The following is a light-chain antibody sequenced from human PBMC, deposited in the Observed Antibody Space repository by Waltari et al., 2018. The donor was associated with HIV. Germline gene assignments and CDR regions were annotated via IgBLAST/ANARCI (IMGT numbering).Light chain of an antibody. Sequence: SYDLTQPLSVSVALGQTATITCGGNNIGRNNVCWYQQRPGQAPVLIINRDNPRPAGIPRRFSCSNSGNTATLTIRRAQAEDEADYYCQVRVSNSVVFGGGTNLTVL. J-gene: IGLJ2*01. CDR1: NIGRNN. CDR3: QVRVSNSVV. CDR2: RDN. V-gene: IGLV3-9*01.